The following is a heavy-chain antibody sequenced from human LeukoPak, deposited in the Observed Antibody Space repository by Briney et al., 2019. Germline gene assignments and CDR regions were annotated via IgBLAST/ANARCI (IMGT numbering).Heavy chain of an antibody. D-gene: IGHD3-22*01. CDR1: GFTFSSYG. CDR3: ALKGSSGPRRDYYYGMDV. Sequence: GSLRLSCAASGFTFSSYGMHWVRQAPGKGLEWVAVISYDGSNKYYADSVKGRFTISRDNSKNTLYLQMNSLRAEDTAVYYCALKGSSGPRRDYYYGMDVWGQGTTVTVSS. J-gene: IGHJ6*02. V-gene: IGHV3-30*03. CDR2: ISYDGSNK.